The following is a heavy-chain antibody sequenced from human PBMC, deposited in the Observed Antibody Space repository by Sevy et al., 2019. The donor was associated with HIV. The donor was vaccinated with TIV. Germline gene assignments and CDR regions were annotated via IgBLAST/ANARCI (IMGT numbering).Heavy chain of an antibody. CDR1: GGSFSGYY. D-gene: IGHD6-6*01. CDR3: ARARRYSSSSGGWFDP. CDR2: INHSGST. V-gene: IGHV4-34*01. Sequence: SETLSLTCAVYGGSFSGYYWSWIRQPPGKGLEWIGEINHSGSTNYNPSLKSRVTISVDTSKNQFSLKLSSVTAADTAVYYCARARRYSSSSGGWFDPWGQGTLVTVSS. J-gene: IGHJ5*02.